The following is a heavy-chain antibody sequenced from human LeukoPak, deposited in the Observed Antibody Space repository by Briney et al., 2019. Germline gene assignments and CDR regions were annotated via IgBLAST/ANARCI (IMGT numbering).Heavy chain of an antibody. V-gene: IGHV3-30*02. CDR3: TRDSNYSFDY. J-gene: IGHJ4*02. Sequence: QPGGSLRLSCAAPGFTFSNHGMHWVRQAPGKGLEWVAYISYDGSSKYYADSVKGRLTLSRDNSKNTVSLQMNSLRAEDTAVYYRTRDSNYSFDYWGQGTLVTVSS. D-gene: IGHD4-11*01. CDR2: ISYDGSSK. CDR1: GFTFSNHG.